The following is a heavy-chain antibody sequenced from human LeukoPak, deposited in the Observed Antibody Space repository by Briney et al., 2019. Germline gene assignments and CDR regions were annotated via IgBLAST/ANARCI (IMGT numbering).Heavy chain of an antibody. J-gene: IGHJ3*02. CDR3: ARDARSYSYGYFNAFDI. V-gene: IGHV3-48*04. CDR1: GFTFSSYA. CDR2: ISSSSSTI. D-gene: IGHD5-18*01. Sequence: GGSLRLSCAASGFTFSSYAMHWVRQAPGKGLEWVSYISSSSSTIYYADSVKGRFTISRDNAKNSLYLQMNSLRAEDTAVYYCARDARSYSYGYFNAFDIWGQGTMVTVSS.